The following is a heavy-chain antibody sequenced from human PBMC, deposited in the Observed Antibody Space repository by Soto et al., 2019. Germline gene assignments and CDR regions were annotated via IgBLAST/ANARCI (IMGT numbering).Heavy chain of an antibody. Sequence: PGGSLRLSCAASGFTFSSYWMSWVRQAPGKGLEWVANIKQDGSEKYYVDSVKGRFTISRDNAKNSLSLQMNSLRAEDTAVYYCVMGGLDSSGYYPTSDDYWGQGTLVTVSS. J-gene: IGHJ4*02. D-gene: IGHD3-22*01. CDR1: GFTFSSYW. CDR2: IKQDGSEK. CDR3: VMGGLDSSGYYPTSDDY. V-gene: IGHV3-7*01.